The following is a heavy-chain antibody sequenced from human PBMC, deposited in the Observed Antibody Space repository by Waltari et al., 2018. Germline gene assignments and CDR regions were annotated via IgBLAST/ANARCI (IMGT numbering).Heavy chain of an antibody. Sequence: GGSITSYYWSWIRQPPGKGLEWIGYMYYSGSTNNNPSLESRLFISIDTSKNQFSLKLRSVTAAGTAVYDCARYGGRMAGNGRDVFEIWGHGTVVIVSS. V-gene: IGHV4-59*08. D-gene: IGHD6-19*01. CDR1: GGSITSYY. CDR3: ARYGGRMAGNGRDVFEI. J-gene: IGHJ3*02. CDR2: MYYSGST.